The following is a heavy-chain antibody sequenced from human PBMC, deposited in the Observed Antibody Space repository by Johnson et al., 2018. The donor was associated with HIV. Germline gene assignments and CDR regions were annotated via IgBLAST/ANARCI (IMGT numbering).Heavy chain of an antibody. CDR2: ISWNSGSI. J-gene: IGHJ3*02. CDR1: GFTFEDYA. D-gene: IGHD2-8*02. V-gene: IGHV3-9*01. CDR3: ARGSSSRYWYAFDI. Sequence: EVQLVESGGDLVQPGRSLRLSCVVSGFTFEDYAMHWVRQSPGKGLEWVSGISWNSGSIGYADSVKGRFTISRDNAKNSLYLQMNSLRSNDTAVYYCARGSSSRYWYAFDIWGQGTNVTVSS.